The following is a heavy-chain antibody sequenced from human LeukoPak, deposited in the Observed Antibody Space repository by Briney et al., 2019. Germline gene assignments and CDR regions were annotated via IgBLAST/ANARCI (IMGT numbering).Heavy chain of an antibody. J-gene: IGHJ6*03. D-gene: IGHD1-26*01. CDR2: IYYSGST. Sequence: SQTLSLTCAVSGGSISSGGYSWSWIRQPPGKGLEWIGYIYYSGSTYYSSSLKSRVTISVDTSKNQFSLKLSSVTAADTAVYYCARGLVGATTKDYYYYYMDVWGKGTTVTISS. V-gene: IGHV4-30-4*07. CDR3: ARGLVGATTKDYYYYYMDV. CDR1: GGSISSGGYS.